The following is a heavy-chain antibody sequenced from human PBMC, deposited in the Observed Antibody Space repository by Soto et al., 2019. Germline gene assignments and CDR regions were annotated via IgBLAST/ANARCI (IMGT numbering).Heavy chain of an antibody. CDR1: GFTFSNYG. J-gene: IGHJ6*02. CDR3: AKEALELPYAMDV. CDR2: ISYDGSNK. V-gene: IGHV3-30*18. D-gene: IGHD1-7*01. Sequence: VGSLRLSCAASGFTFSNYGIHWVRQTPGKGLEWVAVISYDGSNKYYADSVKGRFTISRDNSKNTLDLQMNSLRAEDTAIYFCAKEALELPYAMDVWGQGTTVTVSS.